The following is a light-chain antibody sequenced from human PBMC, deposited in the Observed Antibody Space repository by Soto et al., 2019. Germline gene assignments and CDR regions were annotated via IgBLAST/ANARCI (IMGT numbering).Light chain of an antibody. V-gene: IGLV2-14*01. CDR2: DVS. Sequence: QSALTQPASVSVSPGQAITISCTGTSSDVGGYNYVSWYQQHPGKAPKLMIYDVSNRPSGVSNRFSGSKSGNTASLTISGLQAEDEADYYCSSYTSSSSYAFGTGTKVTVL. CDR3: SSYTSSSSYA. CDR1: SSDVGGYNY. J-gene: IGLJ1*01.